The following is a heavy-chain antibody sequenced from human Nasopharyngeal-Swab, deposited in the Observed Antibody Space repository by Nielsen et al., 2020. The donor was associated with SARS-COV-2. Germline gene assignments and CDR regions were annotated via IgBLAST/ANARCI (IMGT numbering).Heavy chain of an antibody. Sequence: GESLKISCAASGFTFSSYWMSWVRQAPGKGLEWVANIKQDGSEKYYVDSVKGRFTISRVNAKNSLYLQMNSLRAEDTAVYYCARLGGSSWYFDYWGQGTLVTVSS. D-gene: IGHD6-13*01. V-gene: IGHV3-7*04. J-gene: IGHJ4*02. CDR2: IKQDGSEK. CDR3: ARLGGSSWYFDY. CDR1: GFTFSSYW.